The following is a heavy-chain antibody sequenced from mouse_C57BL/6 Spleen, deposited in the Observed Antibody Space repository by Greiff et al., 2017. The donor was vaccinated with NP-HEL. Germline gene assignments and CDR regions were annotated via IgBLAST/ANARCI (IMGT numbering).Heavy chain of an antibody. Sequence: DVMLVESGGGLVQPGGSLSLSCAASGFTFTDYYMSWVRQPPGQALEWLGFIRNKANGYTTEYSASVKGRFTISRDNSQSILYLQMNALRAEDSATYYCARYHYSKGYFDVWGTGTTVTVSS. CDR1: GFTFTDYY. J-gene: IGHJ1*03. CDR3: ARYHYSKGYFDV. D-gene: IGHD2-5*01. V-gene: IGHV7-3*01. CDR2: IRNKANGYTT.